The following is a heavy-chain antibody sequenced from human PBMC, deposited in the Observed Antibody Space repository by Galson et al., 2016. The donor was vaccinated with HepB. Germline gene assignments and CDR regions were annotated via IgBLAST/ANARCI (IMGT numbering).Heavy chain of an antibody. V-gene: IGHV2-5*02. D-gene: IGHD2-2*01. Sequence: PALVKPTQTLTLTCTFSGFSLSTPGVGVGWVRQPPGKALEWLAFIYWDDDKRYSPSLRTRLTITKDTSKNQVLLIMTNLDPVDTATYYFAAATPQLVPESLRGYFYSYYSLDVWGQGTTVTVSS. CDR1: GFSLSTPGVG. CDR2: IYWDDDK. CDR3: AAATPQLVPESLRGYFYSYYSLDV. J-gene: IGHJ6*02.